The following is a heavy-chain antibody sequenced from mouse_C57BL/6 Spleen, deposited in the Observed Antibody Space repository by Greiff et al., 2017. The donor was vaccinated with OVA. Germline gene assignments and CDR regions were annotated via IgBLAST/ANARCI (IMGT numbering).Heavy chain of an antibody. Sequence: VQLQQPGAELVRPGTSVKLSCKASGYTFTSYWMHWVKQRPGQGLEWIGVIDPSDSYTNYNQKFKGKATLTVDTSSSTAYMQLSSLTSEDSAVYYCARGAGAAWFAYWGQGTLVTVSA. D-gene: IGHD3-3*01. V-gene: IGHV1-59*01. CDR2: IDPSDSYT. J-gene: IGHJ3*01. CDR1: GYTFTSYW. CDR3: ARGAGAAWFAY.